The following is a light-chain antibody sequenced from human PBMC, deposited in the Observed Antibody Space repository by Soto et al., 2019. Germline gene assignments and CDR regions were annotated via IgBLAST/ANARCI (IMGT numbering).Light chain of an antibody. CDR1: SSNIGAAYD. J-gene: IGLJ3*02. CDR3: QSYDSSLSAWV. CDR2: ANT. Sequence: SVLTQPPSVSGAPGQRVTISCTGSSSNIGAAYDVHWYRQLPGTAPDLLIYANTNRPSGVPDRFSGSKSGTSASLAITGLQAEDEADYYCQSYDSSLSAWVFGGGTKLTVL. V-gene: IGLV1-40*01.